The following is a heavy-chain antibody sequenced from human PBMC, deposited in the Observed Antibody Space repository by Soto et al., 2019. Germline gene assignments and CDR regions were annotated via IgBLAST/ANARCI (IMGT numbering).Heavy chain of an antibody. CDR2: IYYSGST. CDR1: GGSISSGGYY. CDR3: ASGGRRSPGMDV. D-gene: IGHD3-10*01. Sequence: QVQLQESGPGLVKPSQTLSLTCTVSGGSISSGGYYWSWIRQHPGKGLEWIGYIYYSGSTYYNPSLRRRVTLSVDTSKNQFSLKLSSVTAADTAVYCCASGGRRSPGMDVWGQGTTVTVSS. J-gene: IGHJ6*02. V-gene: IGHV4-31*03.